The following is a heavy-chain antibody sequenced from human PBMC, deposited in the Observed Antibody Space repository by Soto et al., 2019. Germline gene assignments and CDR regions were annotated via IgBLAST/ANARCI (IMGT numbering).Heavy chain of an antibody. CDR3: ARDLKGWYMGFDY. CDR1: GGSISSGGYY. D-gene: IGHD6-19*01. V-gene: IGHV4-31*03. CDR2: IYYSGST. J-gene: IGHJ4*02. Sequence: SETLSLTCTVSGGSISSGGYYWSWIRQHPGKGMEWIGYIYYSGSTYYNPSLKSRVTISVDTSKNQFSLKLSSVTAADTAVYYCARDLKGWYMGFDYWGQGTLVTVSS.